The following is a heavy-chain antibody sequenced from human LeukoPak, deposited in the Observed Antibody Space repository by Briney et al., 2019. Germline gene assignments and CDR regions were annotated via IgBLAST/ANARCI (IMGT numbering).Heavy chain of an antibody. D-gene: IGHD6-25*01. CDR1: GGSFSGYY. CDR3: AAASNYYYYYGMDV. J-gene: IGHJ6*02. Sequence: SETLSLTCAVYGGSFSGYYWSWIRQPPGKGLEWIGEINHSGSTNYNPSLKSRVTISVDTSKNQFSPKLSSVTAADTAVYYCAAASNYYYYYGMDVWGQGTTVTVSS. CDR2: INHSGST. V-gene: IGHV4-34*01.